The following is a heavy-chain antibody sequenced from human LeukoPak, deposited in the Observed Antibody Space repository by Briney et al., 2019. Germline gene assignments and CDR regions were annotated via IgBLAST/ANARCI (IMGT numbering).Heavy chain of an antibody. CDR2: IIPIFGTA. V-gene: IGHV1-69*13. D-gene: IGHD3-22*01. Sequence: GASVKVSCKASGGTFSSYAISWVRQAPGQGLEWVGGIIPIFGTANYAQKFQGRVTITADESTSTAYMELSSLRSEDTAVYYCARTHYDSSGYYVYWGQGTLVTVSS. CDR3: ARTHYDSSGYYVY. J-gene: IGHJ4*02. CDR1: GGTFSSYA.